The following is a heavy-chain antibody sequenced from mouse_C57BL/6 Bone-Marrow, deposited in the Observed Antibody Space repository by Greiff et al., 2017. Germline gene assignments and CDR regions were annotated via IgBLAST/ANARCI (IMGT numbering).Heavy chain of an antibody. V-gene: IGHV14-3*01. CDR3: ADAWFAY. CDR2: LDPVNGNP. J-gene: IGHJ3*01. Sequence: VQLQQSVAELVRPGASVKLSCTASGFNIQNTYMHWVKQRPEQGLERIGRLDPVNGNPIYAPKFQRNATITADTPSNTAFLQLSSLTSEDTAIYYCADAWFAYWGQGTLVTVSA. CDR1: GFNIQNTY.